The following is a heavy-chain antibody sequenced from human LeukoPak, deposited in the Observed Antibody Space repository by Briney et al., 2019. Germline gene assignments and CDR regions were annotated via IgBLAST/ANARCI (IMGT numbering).Heavy chain of an antibody. V-gene: IGHV3-48*03. CDR2: INSSYSTI. Sequence: PGGPLRLFCAASGFTFSSYEMNWVPQAPGKGREGVSYINSSYSTILHADSVKGRFTISRDNAKNSLYLQMNSLRAEETAVYYCARGGTYYYYYGMDVWGQGTTVTVSS. CDR3: ARGGTYYYYYGMDV. D-gene: IGHD3-16*01. J-gene: IGHJ6*02. CDR1: GFTFSSYE.